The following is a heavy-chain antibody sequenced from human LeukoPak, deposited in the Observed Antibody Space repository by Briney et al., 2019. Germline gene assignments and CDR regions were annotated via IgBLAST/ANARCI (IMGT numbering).Heavy chain of an antibody. CDR2: IYSGGST. CDR3: ASNGDYGDYLLPSAFDI. Sequence: PGGSLRLSCAASGFTVSSNYMSWVRQAPGKGLERVSVIYSGGSTYYADSVKGRFTISRHNSKNTLYLQMNSLRAEDTAVYYCASNGDYGDYLLPSAFDIWGQGTMVTVSS. J-gene: IGHJ3*02. V-gene: IGHV3-53*04. D-gene: IGHD4-17*01. CDR1: GFTVSSNY.